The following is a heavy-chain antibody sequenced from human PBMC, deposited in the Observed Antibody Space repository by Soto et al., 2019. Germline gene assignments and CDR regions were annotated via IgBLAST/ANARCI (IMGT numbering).Heavy chain of an antibody. CDR1: GFTFSSYG. CDR3: AKDRHEYSSSSLLDY. Sequence: PGGSLRLSCAASGFTFSSYGMHWVRQAPGKGLEWVAVISYDGSNKYYADSVKGRFTISRDNSKNTLYLQMNSLRAEDTAVYYCAKDRHEYSSSSLLDYWGQGTLVTVSS. D-gene: IGHD6-6*01. J-gene: IGHJ4*02. V-gene: IGHV3-30*18. CDR2: ISYDGSNK.